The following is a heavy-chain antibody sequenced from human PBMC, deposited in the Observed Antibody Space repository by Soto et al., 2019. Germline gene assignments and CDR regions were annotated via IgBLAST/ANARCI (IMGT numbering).Heavy chain of an antibody. V-gene: IGHV4-39*01. CDR2: IFYTGST. CDR1: GDSVDSTRYS. D-gene: IGHD6-13*01. Sequence: PSGTMYLTCTVSGDSVDSTRYSWALIRKPPGKGLEWIGSIFYTGSTYYSPSLKGRLIISVDPSKNQFSLKLTSVTAADTAMYYCARPKTIGAAAGKGWFDPWGQGTLVTVSS. J-gene: IGHJ5*02. CDR3: ARPKTIGAAAGKGWFDP.